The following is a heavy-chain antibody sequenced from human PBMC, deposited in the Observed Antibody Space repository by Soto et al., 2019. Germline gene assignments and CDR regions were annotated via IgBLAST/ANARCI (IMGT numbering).Heavy chain of an antibody. CDR1: GYTFTSYG. D-gene: IGHD1-26*01. CDR3: ARDGGMIVGADAFDI. V-gene: IGHV1-18*01. J-gene: IGHJ3*02. Sequence: ASVKVSCKASGYTFTSYGISWVRQAPGQGLEWMGWLSAYNGNTTYAQKLQGRVTMTTDTSTSTAYMELRSLRSDDTAVYYCARDGGMIVGADAFDIWGQGTMVTVSS. CDR2: LSAYNGNT.